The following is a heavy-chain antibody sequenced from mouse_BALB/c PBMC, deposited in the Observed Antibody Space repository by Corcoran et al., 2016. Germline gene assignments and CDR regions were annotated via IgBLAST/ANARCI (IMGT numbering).Heavy chain of an antibody. V-gene: IGHV14-3*02. CDR1: GFNIKDTY. Sequence: EVQLQQSGAELVKPGASVKLSCTASGFNIKDTYMHWVKQRPEQGLEWIGRIDPANGNTKYDPKFQGKATITEDTSSNTAYLQLSSLTAEDTAADYCARKYGKGIDVDDGGQGTTLTVSS. D-gene: IGHD2-10*02. J-gene: IGHJ2*01. CDR2: IDPANGNT. CDR3: ARKYGKGIDVDD.